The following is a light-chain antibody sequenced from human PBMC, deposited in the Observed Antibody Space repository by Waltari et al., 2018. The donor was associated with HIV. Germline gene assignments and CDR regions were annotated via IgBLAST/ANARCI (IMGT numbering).Light chain of an antibody. CDR2: SNN. CDR1: SSNIGSTT. V-gene: IGLV1-44*01. CDR3: AAWDDSLNGVV. Sequence: QSVLTQPPSASGTPGQGVTIPCSGSSSNIGSTTVNWCQQLPGTAPKLLIYSNNQRPSGVPDRFSGSKSGTSASLAISGLQSEDEADYYCAAWDDSLNGVVFGGGTKLTVL. J-gene: IGLJ2*01.